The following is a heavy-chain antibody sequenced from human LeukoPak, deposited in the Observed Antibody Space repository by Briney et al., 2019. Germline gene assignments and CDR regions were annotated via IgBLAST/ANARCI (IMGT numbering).Heavy chain of an antibody. CDR3: GSKRWLKSSFDY. CDR1: GVTFRSYW. CDR2: INSGGSST. J-gene: IGHJ4*02. V-gene: IGHV3-74*01. Sequence: PGGSLRLTCAASGVTFRSYWMHWVRQTPGKGLVWVSRINSGGSSTSYADSVRGRFTFYRDNAKKTLYVQRKSLRPEDTVVYFCGSKRWLKSSFDYWGQGIPVTITS. D-gene: IGHD5-24*01.